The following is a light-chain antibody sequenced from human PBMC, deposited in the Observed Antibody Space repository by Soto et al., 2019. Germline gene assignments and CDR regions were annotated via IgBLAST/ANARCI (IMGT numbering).Light chain of an antibody. Sequence: QSVLTQSSSASASLGSSVKLTCTLSSGHSSYIIAWHQQQPGKAPRYLMKLEGSGSYNKGSGVPDRFSGSSSGADRYLTISNLQSEDEADYYCETWDSNTVVFGGGTKHTVL. V-gene: IGLV4-60*03. CDR3: ETWDSNTVV. CDR2: LEGSGSY. CDR1: SGHSSYI. J-gene: IGLJ2*01.